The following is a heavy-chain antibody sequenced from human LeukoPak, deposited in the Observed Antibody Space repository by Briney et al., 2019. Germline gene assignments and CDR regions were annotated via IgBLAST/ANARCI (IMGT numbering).Heavy chain of an antibody. CDR2: ISAYNGNT. Sequence: ASVKVSCKASGYTFTSYGISWVRQAPGQGLEWMGWISAYNGNTNYAQKLQGRVTMTTDTSTSTAYMELRSLRSDDTAVYYCAREAPYYYYSSGPSLDAFDIWGQGTMVTVSS. CDR1: GYTFTSYG. V-gene: IGHV1-18*01. CDR3: AREAPYYYYSSGPSLDAFDI. J-gene: IGHJ3*02. D-gene: IGHD3-22*01.